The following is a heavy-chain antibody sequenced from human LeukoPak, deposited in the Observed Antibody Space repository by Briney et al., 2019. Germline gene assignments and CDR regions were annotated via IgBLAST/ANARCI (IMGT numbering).Heavy chain of an antibody. CDR3: AREGPYCSSTSCYYYYGMDV. CDR1: GFTFSSYG. V-gene: IGHV3-33*01. Sequence: GGSLRLSCAASGFTFSSYGMHWVRQAPGKGLEWVAVIWYDGSNKYYADSVKGRFTISRDNSKNTLYLQMNSLRAEDTAVYYCAREGPYCSSTSCYYYYGMDVWGQGTTVTVSS. J-gene: IGHJ6*02. D-gene: IGHD2-2*01. CDR2: IWYDGSNK.